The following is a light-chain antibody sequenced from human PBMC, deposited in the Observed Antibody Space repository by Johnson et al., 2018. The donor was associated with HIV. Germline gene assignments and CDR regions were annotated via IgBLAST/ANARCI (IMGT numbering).Light chain of an antibody. CDR2: RNN. J-gene: IGLJ1*01. Sequence: QSVFTQPPSVSAALGQKVTVSCAGSSSNIGKNYVSWYQQLPGKAPKLLIYRNNQRPSGFPDRFSGYKSGTSASLAISRLQAEDEADYYCGTWNNSLTSPYVFGTGTKVTVL. V-gene: IGLV1-51*02. CDR1: SSNIGKNY. CDR3: GTWNNSLTSPYV.